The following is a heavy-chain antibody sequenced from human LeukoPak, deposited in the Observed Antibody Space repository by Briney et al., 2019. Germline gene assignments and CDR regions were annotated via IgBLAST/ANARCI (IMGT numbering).Heavy chain of an antibody. CDR3: ARDHHYNWNYALDY. CDR1: GGSISSYY. Sequence: SETLSLTCTVSGGSISSYYWSWIRQPAGKGLEWIGRIYTSGSTNYNPSLKSRVTMSVDTSKNQFSLKLSSVTAAGTAVYYCARDHHYNWNYALDYWGQGTLVTVSS. J-gene: IGHJ4*02. V-gene: IGHV4-4*07. D-gene: IGHD1-7*01. CDR2: IYTSGST.